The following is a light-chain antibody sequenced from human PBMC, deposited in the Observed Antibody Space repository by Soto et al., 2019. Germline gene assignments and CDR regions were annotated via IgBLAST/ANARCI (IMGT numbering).Light chain of an antibody. V-gene: IGLV1-44*01. CDR1: SSNIGSNT. Sequence: QSALTQPPSASGTPGQRVTISCSGSSSNIGSNTVNWYQQLPGTAPKLLIYTNNQRPSGVPDRFSGSKSGTSDSLAISGLQSEDEAYYYCAAWDDSLNGYVFGIGTKVAVL. CDR3: AAWDDSLNGYV. J-gene: IGLJ1*01. CDR2: TNN.